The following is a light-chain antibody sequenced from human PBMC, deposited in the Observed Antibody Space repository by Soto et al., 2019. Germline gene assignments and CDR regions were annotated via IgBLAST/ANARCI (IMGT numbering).Light chain of an antibody. Sequence: DIQMTQSPSSLSASVGDRVTITCRASQSISSYLNWYQQKPGKAPTLLFYAASSWQSGVPSRFSGSGSRTDFTLTISSLQPEDFATYYGQQSYSTPWTFGQGTNVEIK. V-gene: IGKV1-39*01. CDR2: AAS. CDR1: QSISSY. J-gene: IGKJ1*01. CDR3: QQSYSTPWT.